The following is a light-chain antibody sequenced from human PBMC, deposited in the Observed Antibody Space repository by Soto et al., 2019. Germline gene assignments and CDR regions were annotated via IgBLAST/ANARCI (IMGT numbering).Light chain of an antibody. CDR2: ANI. J-gene: IGLJ1*01. CDR3: QSYDSTLSARYV. Sequence: QSVLTQPPSVSGAPGQRVTISCTWSSSNIGAGYDVHWYQQRPGAAPKLLISANINRPSGVPDRFSGSKSGTSASLAIPGLQADDEGDYYCQSYDSTLSARYVFGTGTKLTVL. CDR1: SSNIGAGYD. V-gene: IGLV1-40*01.